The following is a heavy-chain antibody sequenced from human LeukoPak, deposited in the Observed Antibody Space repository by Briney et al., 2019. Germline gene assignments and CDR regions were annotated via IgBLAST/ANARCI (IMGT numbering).Heavy chain of an antibody. CDR3: TRDPTLAYCGGDCYSDY. Sequence: PGRSLRLSCTASGFTFGDYAMSWVRQAPGKGLEWVGFIRSRAYGGTTEYAASVKGRFTISRDDSKSIAYLQMNSLKTEDTAVYYCTRDPTLAYCGGDCYSDYWGQGTLVTVSS. CDR2: IRSRAYGGTT. J-gene: IGHJ4*02. CDR1: GFTFGDYA. D-gene: IGHD2-21*01. V-gene: IGHV3-49*04.